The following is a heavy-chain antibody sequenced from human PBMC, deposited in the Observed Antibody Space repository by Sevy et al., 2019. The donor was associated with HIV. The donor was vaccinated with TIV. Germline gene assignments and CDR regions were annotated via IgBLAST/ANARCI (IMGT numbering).Heavy chain of an antibody. Sequence: GGSLRLSCAASGFPFSSHAMHWVRQAPGKGLEWVAFIWFDGSKKYYADSVKGRFTISRDNSKNTLYLQMNSLRVEDTSVYYCARYRGSALEYWGQRSLVTVSS. CDR1: GFPFSSHA. CDR2: IWFDGSKK. CDR3: ARYRGSALEY. V-gene: IGHV3-33*01. J-gene: IGHJ4*02. D-gene: IGHD3-10*01.